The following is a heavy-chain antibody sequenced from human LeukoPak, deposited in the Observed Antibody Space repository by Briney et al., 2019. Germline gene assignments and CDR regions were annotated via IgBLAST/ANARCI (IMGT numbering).Heavy chain of an antibody. V-gene: IGHV4-4*07. CDR1: GGSISSYY. D-gene: IGHD6-19*01. Sequence: KPSETLSLTCTVSGGSISSYYWSWIRQPAGKGLEWIGRIYTSGSTNYSPSLKSRVTMSVDTSKNQFSLKLSSVTAADTAVYYCARWVFSGGWYSFDYWGQGTLVTVSS. CDR2: IYTSGST. CDR3: ARWVFSGGWYSFDY. J-gene: IGHJ4*02.